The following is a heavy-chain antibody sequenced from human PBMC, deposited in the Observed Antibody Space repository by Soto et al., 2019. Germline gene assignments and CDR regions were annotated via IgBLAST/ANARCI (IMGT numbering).Heavy chain of an antibody. V-gene: IGHV3-53*01. CDR1: GFTVSSSY. J-gene: IGHJ6*02. CDR3: ARGALPHYYGMDV. CDR2: IYSGGNT. Sequence: GGSLRLSCAASGFTVSSSYMSWVRQAPGKGLEWVSVIYSGGNTYYADSVKGRFTISRDNSKNTLYLQMNSLRAEDTAVYYCARGALPHYYGMDVWGQGTTVTVSS.